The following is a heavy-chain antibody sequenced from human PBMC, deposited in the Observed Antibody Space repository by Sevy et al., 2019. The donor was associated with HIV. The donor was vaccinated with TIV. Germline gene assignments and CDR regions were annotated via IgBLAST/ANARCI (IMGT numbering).Heavy chain of an antibody. Sequence: GVSLRLSCAASGFAFSPYWMTWVRQASGKGLEWVANIRPDGSDKYYVDSVKGRFTISRDNAKNSLYLQMNSLRADDTAMYYCARGVGLDCWGQGALVTVSS. J-gene: IGHJ4*02. CDR2: IRPDGSDK. CDR1: GFAFSPYW. D-gene: IGHD1-26*01. CDR3: ARGVGLDC. V-gene: IGHV3-7*01.